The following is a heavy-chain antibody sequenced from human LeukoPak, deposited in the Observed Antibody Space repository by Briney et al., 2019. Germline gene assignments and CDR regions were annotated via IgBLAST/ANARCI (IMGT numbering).Heavy chain of an antibody. CDR3: AKVIAGAVAFDY. CDR2: INPNNGGT. CDR1: GYTFTGYY. D-gene: IGHD6-19*01. V-gene: IGHV1-2*02. J-gene: IGHJ4*02. Sequence: GASVKVSCKASGYTFTGYYIHWVRQAPGQGLEWMGWINPNNGGTHCAQKFQGRVTLTRDTSISTAYMELSRLRSDDTAIYYCAKVIAGAVAFDYWGQGTLVTVSS.